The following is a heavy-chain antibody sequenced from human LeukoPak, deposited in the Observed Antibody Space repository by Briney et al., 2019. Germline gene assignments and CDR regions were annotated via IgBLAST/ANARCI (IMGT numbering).Heavy chain of an antibody. CDR2: ISGSGSST. V-gene: IGHV3-23*01. CDR3: AKVATEEQKYRAFDI. CDR1: GFTFSSYA. J-gene: IGHJ3*02. D-gene: IGHD1-1*01. Sequence: GGSLRLSCAASGFTFSSYAMSWVRQVPGKGLEWVSAISGSGSSTNYADSVKGRFNISRDNAKNSLYLQMNSLRVEDTAVYYCAKVATEEQKYRAFDIWGQGTMVTVSS.